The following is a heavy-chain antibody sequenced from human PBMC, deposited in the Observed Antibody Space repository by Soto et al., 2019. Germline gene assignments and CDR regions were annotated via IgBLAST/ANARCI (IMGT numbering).Heavy chain of an antibody. CDR1: AFTFNNFP. J-gene: IGHJ6*02. Sequence: LRLSCVASAFTFNNFPMHWVRQAPGKGLQWLASITTTSTYKYYAGSVKGRFSISRDNAKNSLYLELTNLRSEDTAVYYCAREKCSSTSCNHGMDVWGLGTTVTVSS. V-gene: IGHV3-21*01. CDR2: ITTTSTYK. CDR3: AREKCSSTSCNHGMDV. D-gene: IGHD2-2*01.